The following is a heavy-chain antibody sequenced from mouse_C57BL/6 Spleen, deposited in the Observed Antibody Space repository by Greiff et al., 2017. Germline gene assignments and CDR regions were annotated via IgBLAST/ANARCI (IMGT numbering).Heavy chain of an antibody. D-gene: IGHD1-1*01. CDR1: GFTFSDYG. J-gene: IGHJ2*01. CDR3: ARPGYYGSSWYFDY. CDR2: ISSGSSTI. Sequence: DVMLVESGGGLVKPGGSLKLSCAASGFTFSDYGMHWVRQAPEKGLEWVAYISSGSSTIYYADTVKGRFTISRDNAKNTLFLQMTSLRSEDTAMYYCARPGYYGSSWYFDYWGQGTTLTVSS. V-gene: IGHV5-17*01.